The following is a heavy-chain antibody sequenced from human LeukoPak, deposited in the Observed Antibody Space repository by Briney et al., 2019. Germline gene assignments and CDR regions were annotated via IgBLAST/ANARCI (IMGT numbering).Heavy chain of an antibody. J-gene: IGHJ4*02. D-gene: IGHD2-2*01. CDR3: ARRYCSSFGCYAYDY. CDR2: ISGRGGST. Sequence: GGSLRLSCAASGFTFSSYAMSWVRQAPGKGLEWVSAISGRGGSTYYADSVKGRFTISRDNTKNSLYLQMSSLRVEDTAVYFCARRYCSSFGCYAYDYWGQGTLVTVSS. CDR1: GFTFSSYA. V-gene: IGHV3-23*01.